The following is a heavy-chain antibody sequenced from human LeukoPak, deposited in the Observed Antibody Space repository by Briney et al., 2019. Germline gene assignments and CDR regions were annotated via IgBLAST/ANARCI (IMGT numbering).Heavy chain of an antibody. V-gene: IGHV3-7*05. CDR2: IKQDRSEK. CDR1: GFSFSAHW. D-gene: IGHD1-26*01. J-gene: IGHJ4*02. Sequence: PGGSLRLSCAASGFSFSAHWMIWLRQAPGKGLEWVANIKQDRSEKYYVDSVKGRFTISRDNAKNSLYLQMNSLRAEDTAVYYCANALGAHYFDSWGQGTLVTVSS. CDR3: ANALGAHYFDS.